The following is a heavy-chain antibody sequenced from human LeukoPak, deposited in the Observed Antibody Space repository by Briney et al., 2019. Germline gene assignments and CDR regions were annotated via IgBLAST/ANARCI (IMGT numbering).Heavy chain of an antibody. J-gene: IGHJ4*02. CDR3: ARGNAVPAAKYYFDY. Sequence: GGSLRLSCAASGFTFSSYAMYWVRQAPGKGLEWVAVISYDGSNKYYADSVKGRFTISRDNSKNTLYLQMNSLRAEDTAVYYCARGNAVPAAKYYFDYWGQGTLSPSPQ. V-gene: IGHV3-30*04. D-gene: IGHD2-2*01. CDR2: ISYDGSNK. CDR1: GFTFSSYA.